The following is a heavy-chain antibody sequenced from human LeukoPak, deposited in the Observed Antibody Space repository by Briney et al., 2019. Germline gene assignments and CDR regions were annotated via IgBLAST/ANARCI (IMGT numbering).Heavy chain of an antibody. J-gene: IGHJ4*02. CDR2: ISGSGGST. CDR1: GFTFSNYA. V-gene: IGHV3-23*01. D-gene: IGHD2-2*01. Sequence: PGASLRLSCTASGFTFSNYAMTWVRQAPGKGLEWVSGISGSGGSTYYADSVKGRFTISRDNSKNALYLQMNSLRAEDTAVYYCAIRPDIVVVPAANFDYWGQGTLVTVSS. CDR3: AIRPDIVVVPAANFDY.